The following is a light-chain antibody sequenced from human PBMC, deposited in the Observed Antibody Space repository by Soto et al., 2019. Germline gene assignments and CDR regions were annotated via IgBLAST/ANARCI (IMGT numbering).Light chain of an antibody. V-gene: IGLV2-23*01. CDR2: EDN. J-gene: IGLJ2*01. CDR1: SSDIGTYNL. CDR3: CSYAGSSTWV. Sequence: QSALTQPASVSGSPGQSITISCTGTSSDIGTYNLVSWYQHHPGKAPKLIIYEDNKRPSGVYNRFSGSKSGYTASLTLSGLQAEDEADYHCCSYAGSSTWVFGGGTKLTVL.